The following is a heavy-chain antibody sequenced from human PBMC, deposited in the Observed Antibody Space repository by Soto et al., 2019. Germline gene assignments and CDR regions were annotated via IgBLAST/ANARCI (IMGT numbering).Heavy chain of an antibody. CDR1: GYTFTSHD. Sequence: QVQLVQSGAEVKKPGASVKVSCKASGYTFTSHDINWMRQATGQGLEWMGWMNPNSGHTNYAQKFQGRVTMTRDTSICTAYMEFTNLRSDDTAIYYCARDMSTTWGQGTLVTVSS. D-gene: IGHD2-2*01. CDR2: MNPNSGHT. V-gene: IGHV1-8*01. J-gene: IGHJ5*02. CDR3: ARDMSTT.